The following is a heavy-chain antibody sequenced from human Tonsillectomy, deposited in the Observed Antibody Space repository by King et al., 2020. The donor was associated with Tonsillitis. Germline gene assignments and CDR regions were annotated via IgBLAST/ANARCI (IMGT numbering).Heavy chain of an antibody. CDR3: AKDPTGGWFGEELNYFDY. CDR2: IRYDGSRQ. D-gene: IGHD3-10*01. CDR1: GFTFSSYG. V-gene: IGHV3-30*02. Sequence: VQLVESGGGVVQPGGSLRLSCAASGFTFSSYGMHWVRQAPGKGLEWVAFIRYDGSRQYFSDSVKGRFSISRDNSKNTLYLHMNSLRADDTALYYCAKDPTGGWFGEELNYFDYWGQGTLVTVSS. J-gene: IGHJ4*02.